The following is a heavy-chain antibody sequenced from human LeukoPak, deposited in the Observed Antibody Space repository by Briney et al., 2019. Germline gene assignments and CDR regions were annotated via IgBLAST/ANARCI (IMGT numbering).Heavy chain of an antibody. Sequence: SETLSLTCTVSGGSISRYYWSCHRQPRGKGLEWMEYIYYSGSTNYNPSLKRRVTISVDTSKNQFSLKLSSVTAADTAVYYCASLVVNEYCSGGSCYGAFDIWGQGTMVTVSS. J-gene: IGHJ3*02. D-gene: IGHD2-15*01. CDR2: IYYSGST. V-gene: IGHV4-59*01. CDR1: GGSISRYY. CDR3: ASLVVNEYCSGGSCYGAFDI.